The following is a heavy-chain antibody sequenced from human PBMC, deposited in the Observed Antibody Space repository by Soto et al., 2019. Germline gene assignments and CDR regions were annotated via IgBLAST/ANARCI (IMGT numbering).Heavy chain of an antibody. V-gene: IGHV1-69*01. CDR2: IIPILTTP. D-gene: IGHD2-8*02. Sequence: QVQLVQSGAEVKKTGSSVKVSCKASGGTFSIYGFSWVRHAPGQGPEWIGGIIPILTTPNYAQKFQGRVTIVADESTTAVYMELSSLKFADTAVYYCATSVGIAPTGEDGMDVWGQGTSVTVSS. CDR3: ATSVGIAPTGEDGMDV. J-gene: IGHJ6*02. CDR1: GGTFSIYG.